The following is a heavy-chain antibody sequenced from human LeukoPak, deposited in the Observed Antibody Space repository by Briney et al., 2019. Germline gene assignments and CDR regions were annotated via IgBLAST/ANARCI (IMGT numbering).Heavy chain of an antibody. Sequence: PGGSLRLSCAASGFTFSSYEMNWVRQAPGKGLEWVSYISNDGNTIYYADSVKGRFTISRDNAKNSLYPQMNSLRAEDTAVYFCARECNLVGVAPDALDFWGRGRMVTVSS. CDR2: ISNDGNTI. V-gene: IGHV3-48*03. CDR1: GFTFSSYE. CDR3: ARECNLVGVAPDALDF. J-gene: IGHJ3*01. D-gene: IGHD1-26*01.